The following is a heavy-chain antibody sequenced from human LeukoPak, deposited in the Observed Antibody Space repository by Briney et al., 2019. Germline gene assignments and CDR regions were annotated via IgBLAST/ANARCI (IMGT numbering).Heavy chain of an antibody. V-gene: IGHV3-7*01. J-gene: IGHJ4*02. Sequence: GGSLRLSCAASGFIFSSYWMTWVRQAPGKGREWVATIKHYRSEDYYVDSVKGRFTISRDNAKNSLYLQMNSLKAEDTAVYYCAREKGLGTTGTWSLGGFDYWGQGTLVTVSS. CDR3: AREKGLGTTGTWSLGGFDY. CDR1: GFIFSSYW. CDR2: IKHYRSED. D-gene: IGHD1-1*01.